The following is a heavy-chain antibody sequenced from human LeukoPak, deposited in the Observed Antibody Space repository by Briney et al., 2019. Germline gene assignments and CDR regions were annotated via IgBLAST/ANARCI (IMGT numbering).Heavy chain of an antibody. D-gene: IGHD2-2*01. CDR2: IYYSGST. V-gene: IGHV4-39*07. Sequence: SETLSLTCTVSGGSISSSSYYWGWIRQPPGKGLEWIGSIYYSGSTYYNPSLKSRVTISVDTSKNQFSLKLSSVTAADTAVYYCARDLYHDAFDIWGQGTMVTVSS. J-gene: IGHJ3*02. CDR3: ARDLYHDAFDI. CDR1: GGSISSSSYY.